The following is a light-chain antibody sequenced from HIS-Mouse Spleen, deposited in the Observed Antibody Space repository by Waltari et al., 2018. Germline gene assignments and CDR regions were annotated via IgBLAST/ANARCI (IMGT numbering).Light chain of an antibody. CDR1: ALPKKY. V-gene: IGLV3-10*01. J-gene: IGLJ2*01. Sequence: SYELTLPPSVSVSPGQTARITCSGDALPKKYAYWYQQKSGQAPVLVIYEDSKQSSAIPERFSGSSTWTMATLTISGAQVEDEADYYCYSTDSSGNHRVFGGGTKLTVL. CDR2: EDS. CDR3: YSTDSSGNHRV.